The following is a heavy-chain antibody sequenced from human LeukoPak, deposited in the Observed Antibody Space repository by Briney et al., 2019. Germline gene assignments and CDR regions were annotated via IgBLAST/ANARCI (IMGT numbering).Heavy chain of an antibody. J-gene: IGHJ5*02. V-gene: IGHV3-43*02. CDR3: ASSLNPNYYDSRGHWFDP. CDR1: GFIFDNYA. CDR2: ISGDGGRT. Sequence: GGSLRLSCAAPGFIFDNYAIHWVRQAPGKGLEWVSLISGDGGRTFYADSVRGRFTISRDNAKNSLYLQMTSLRAEDTAVYYCASSLNPNYYDSRGHWFDPWGQGTLVTVSS. D-gene: IGHD3-22*01.